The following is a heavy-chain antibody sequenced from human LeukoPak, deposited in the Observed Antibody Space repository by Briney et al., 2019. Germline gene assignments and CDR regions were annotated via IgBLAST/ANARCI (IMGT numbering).Heavy chain of an antibody. D-gene: IGHD2-2*01. J-gene: IGHJ3*01. CDR3: ATDHGSTSCYCGASDL. Sequence: GGSLRLSCAASGFIVSSNSMSWVRQALGKGLEWVSLINSGGDTYYTDSVKGRFTISRDNSKNTLYLQMNSLRAEDTAVYYCATDHGSTSCYCGASDLWGQGTMVIVSS. CDR2: INSGGDT. CDR1: GFIVSSNS. V-gene: IGHV3-53*01.